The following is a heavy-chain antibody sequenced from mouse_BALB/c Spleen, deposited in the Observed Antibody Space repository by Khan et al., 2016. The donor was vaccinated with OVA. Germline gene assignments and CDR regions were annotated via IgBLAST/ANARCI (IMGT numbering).Heavy chain of an antibody. CDR3: ARYYGNYGWYFDV. CDR1: GFSLTSYG. Sequence: QVQLQQSGPGLVAPSQSLSITCTVSGFSLTSYGVHWVRQPPGKGLEWLGVIWTGGSTNYNSALMSRLSISKDNSKSQVFLKMNSLQTDDTAMYYCARYYGNYGWYFDVWGAGTTVTASS. CDR2: IWTGGST. V-gene: IGHV2-9*02. D-gene: IGHD2-1*01. J-gene: IGHJ1*01.